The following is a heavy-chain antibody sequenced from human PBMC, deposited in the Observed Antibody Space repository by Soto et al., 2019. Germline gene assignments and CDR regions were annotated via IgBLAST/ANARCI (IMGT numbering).Heavy chain of an antibody. CDR1: GYTFTSYD. J-gene: IGHJ6*03. V-gene: IGHV1-8*01. Sequence: ASVKVSCKASGYTFTSYDINWVRQATGQGLEWMGWMNPNSGNTGYAQKFQGRGTMTRNTSISTAYMELSSLRSEDTAVYYCAGKFGCGWGRYYYYYYMDVWGKGTTVTVSS. D-gene: IGHD2-21*01. CDR2: MNPNSGNT. CDR3: AGKFGCGWGRYYYYYYMDV.